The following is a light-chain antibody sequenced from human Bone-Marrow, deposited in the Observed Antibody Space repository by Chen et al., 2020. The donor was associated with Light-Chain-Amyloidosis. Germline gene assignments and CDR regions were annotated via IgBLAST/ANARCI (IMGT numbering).Light chain of an antibody. CDR2: DNN. J-gene: IGLJ1*01. CDR3: GTWDSSLSVHV. CDR1: GSNIGNNY. V-gene: IGLV1-51*01. Sequence: QSVLPQPPSVSAAPGQEVTISCSGYGSNIGNNYVSWYQQLPETAPKLLMYDNNKRPSGIPDRFSGSKSGTSATLGITGLQTGDEADYYCGTWDSSLSVHVFGTGTKVTVL.